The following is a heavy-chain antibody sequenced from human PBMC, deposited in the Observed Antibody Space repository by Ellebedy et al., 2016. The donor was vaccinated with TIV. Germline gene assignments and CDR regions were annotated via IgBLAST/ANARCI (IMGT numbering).Heavy chain of an antibody. CDR2: IYYSGST. D-gene: IGHD5-18*01. J-gene: IGHJ4*02. CDR3: ASGFSYGLLDY. CDR1: GGSISSYY. V-gene: IGHV4-59*01. Sequence: MPSETLSLTCSVSGGSISSYYWSWIRQPPGKGLEWIGNIYYSGSTNYNPSLKSRVTISVDTSKNQFSLKLSSVTAADTAVFYCASGFSYGLLDYWGQGTLDAVSS.